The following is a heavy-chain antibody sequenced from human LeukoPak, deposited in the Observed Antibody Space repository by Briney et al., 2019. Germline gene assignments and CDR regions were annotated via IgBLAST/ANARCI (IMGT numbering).Heavy chain of an antibody. D-gene: IGHD6-13*01. CDR3: ARVAGRGYSSSNGMDV. J-gene: IGHJ6*02. CDR2: ISRTGGDT. CDR1: GFTFSSSA. Sequence: PGGSLRLSCGASGFTFSSSAMCWVRQAPGKGLEWVSGISRTGGDTYYADSVKGRFTISRDNSKNTLYLQMNSLRAEDTAVYYCARVAGRGYSSSNGMDVWGQGTTVTVSS. V-gene: IGHV3-23*01.